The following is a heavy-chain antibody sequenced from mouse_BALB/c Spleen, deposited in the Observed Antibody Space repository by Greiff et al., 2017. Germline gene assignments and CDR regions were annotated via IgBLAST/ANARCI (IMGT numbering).Heavy chain of an antibody. V-gene: IGHV5-17*02. J-gene: IGHJ1*01. Sequence: EVMLVESGGGLVQPGGSRKLSCAASGFTFSSFGMHWVRQAPEKGLEWVAYISSGSSTIYYADTVKGRFTISRDNPKNTLFLQMTSLRSEDTAMYYCARSGGNYVGWYFDVWGAGTTVTVSS. D-gene: IGHD2-1*01. CDR3: ARSGGNYVGWYFDV. CDR2: ISSGSSTI. CDR1: GFTFSSFG.